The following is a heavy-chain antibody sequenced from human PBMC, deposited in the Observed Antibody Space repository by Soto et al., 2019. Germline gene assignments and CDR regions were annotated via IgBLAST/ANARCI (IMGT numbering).Heavy chain of an antibody. J-gene: IGHJ4*02. Sequence: EVQLVESGGGLVKPGGSLRLSCAASGFTFSSYSMNWVRQAPGKGLEWVSSISSSSSYIYYADSVKGRFTLSRDNAKNSLYLQMNSLRAEDTAVYYRARDPLVRGVMWSYYFDYWGQGTLVTVSS. CDR1: GFTFSSYS. CDR3: ARDPLVRGVMWSYYFDY. D-gene: IGHD3-10*01. V-gene: IGHV3-21*01. CDR2: ISSSSSYI.